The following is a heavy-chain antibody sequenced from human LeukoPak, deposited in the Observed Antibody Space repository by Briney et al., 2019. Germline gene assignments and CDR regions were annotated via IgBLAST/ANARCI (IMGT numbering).Heavy chain of an antibody. CDR3: ARDMRHYRYYESDEYYFNFEY. CDR1: GYIFTSYG. D-gene: IGHD3-22*01. J-gene: IGHJ4*02. CDR2: ISANNGHT. Sequence: ASVKVSCKASGYIFTSYGLSWVRQAPGQGLEWMGWISANNGHTHYAQKFQGRLTISRDMSTRTVDMELRSLRSDDTAVYYCARDMRHYRYYESDEYYFNFEYWGQGTLVTVSS. V-gene: IGHV1-18*01.